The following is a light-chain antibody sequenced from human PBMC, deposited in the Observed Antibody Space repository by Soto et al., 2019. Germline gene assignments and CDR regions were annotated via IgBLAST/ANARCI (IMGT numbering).Light chain of an antibody. CDR3: QQYNSDLKT. Sequence: DIQMTQSPSTLSASVGDRVTITCRASQSISTWLAWYQQKPGKAPNLLIYKASSLESGVPSRFSGSGSGTEFTLTISSLQPDDFATYFCQQYNSDLKTFGQGTKVDIK. J-gene: IGKJ1*01. CDR2: KAS. V-gene: IGKV1-5*03. CDR1: QSISTW.